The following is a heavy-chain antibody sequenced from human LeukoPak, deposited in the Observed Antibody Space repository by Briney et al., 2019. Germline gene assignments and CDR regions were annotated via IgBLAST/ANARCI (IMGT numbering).Heavy chain of an antibody. D-gene: IGHD6-19*01. Sequence: ASVKVSCKASGYTFTSYGISWVRQAPGQGLEWMGWISAYNGNTNYAQKLQGRVTMTTDTSTSTAYMELRSLRSDDTAVYYCARGPLQYSSGWYGGVDYWGQGTLVTVSS. CDR1: GYTFTSYG. CDR3: ARGPLQYSSGWYGGVDY. V-gene: IGHV1-18*01. CDR2: ISAYNGNT. J-gene: IGHJ4*02.